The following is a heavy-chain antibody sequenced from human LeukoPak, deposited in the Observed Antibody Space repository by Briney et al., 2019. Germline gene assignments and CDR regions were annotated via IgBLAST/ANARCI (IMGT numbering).Heavy chain of an antibody. Sequence: PGGSLRLSCAASGSTFSSYAMHWVRQAPGKGLEWVAVISYDGSNKYYADSVKGRFTISRDNSKNTLYLQMNSLRAEDTAVYYCARGWSNVVTAIWGQGTLVTVSS. V-gene: IGHV3-30-3*01. J-gene: IGHJ4*02. CDR2: ISYDGSNK. CDR3: ARGWSNVVTAI. CDR1: GSTFSSYA. D-gene: IGHD3-22*01.